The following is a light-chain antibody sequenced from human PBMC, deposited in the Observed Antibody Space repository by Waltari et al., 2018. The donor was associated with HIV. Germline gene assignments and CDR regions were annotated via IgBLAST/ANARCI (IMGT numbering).Light chain of an antibody. CDR1: SRAVGGYNY. V-gene: IGLV2-11*01. CDR2: DVT. J-gene: IGLJ3*02. Sequence: QSALTQHRSVSGSPGQSVTISCNGTSRAVGGYNYVSWYQQNPGKAPKFIIYDVTKRPSGVPDRFSGSKSGNTASLTISGLQAEDEADYYCCSYAGNYPVLFGGGTKLTVL. CDR3: CSYAGNYPVL.